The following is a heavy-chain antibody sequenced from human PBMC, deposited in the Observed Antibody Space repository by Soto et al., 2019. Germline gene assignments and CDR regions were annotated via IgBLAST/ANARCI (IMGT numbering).Heavy chain of an antibody. J-gene: IGHJ6*02. V-gene: IGHV4-59*01. D-gene: IGHD2-15*01. CDR2: IYYSGST. CDR3: ARVAVVADYYYYGMDV. Sequence: SETLSLTCTVCGGSISSYYWSWIRQPPGKGLEWIGYIYYSGSTNYNPSLKSRVTISVDTSKNQFSLKLSSVTAADTAVYYCARVAVVADYYYYGMDVWGQGTTVTVSS. CDR1: GGSISSYY.